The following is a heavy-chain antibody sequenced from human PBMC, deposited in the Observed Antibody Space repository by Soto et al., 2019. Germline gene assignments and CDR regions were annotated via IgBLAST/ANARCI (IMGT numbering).Heavy chain of an antibody. J-gene: IGHJ4*02. Sequence: ASVKVSCKASGYTFSDYYIHWVRQAPGQGLEWMGWINPNSGGTKYAPRFQGGVTMTRDTSITTAYMELSRLRSGDTAVYYCAREPATAKPEGVDFWGQGTLVTVSS. CDR3: AREPATAKPEGVDF. CDR1: GYTFSDYY. V-gene: IGHV1-2*02. D-gene: IGHD1-1*01. CDR2: INPNSGGT.